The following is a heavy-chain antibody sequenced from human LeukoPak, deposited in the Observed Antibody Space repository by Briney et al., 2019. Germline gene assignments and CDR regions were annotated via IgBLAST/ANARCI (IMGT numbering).Heavy chain of an antibody. V-gene: IGHV3-74*01. Sequence: PGGSLRLSCVASGFSLSGYWMYWVRQAPGKGLMYISRNNGDGSTTNYADVVKGRFTMSRDNVKNTLYLQMNSLRAEDTAVYYCARGRELRFLEWLTGDYYYGMDVWGQGTTVTVSS. CDR1: GFSLSGYW. J-gene: IGHJ6*02. CDR2: NNGDGSTT. CDR3: ARGRELRFLEWLTGDYYYGMDV. D-gene: IGHD3-3*01.